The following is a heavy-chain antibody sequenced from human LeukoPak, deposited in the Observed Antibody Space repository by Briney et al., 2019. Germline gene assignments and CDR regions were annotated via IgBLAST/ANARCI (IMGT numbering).Heavy chain of an antibody. V-gene: IGHV3-7*01. CDR3: ARAPPYYDNSGYYFDY. D-gene: IGHD3-22*01. CDR2: IIEGGDVK. J-gene: IGHJ4*02. CDR1: GGSISSSSYY. Sequence: PSETLFLTCTVSGGSISSSSYYWGWIRQPPGKGLAWVANIIEGGDVKYYVDSVKGRFTISRDNTKNSLYLQMTSLRADDTAVYYCARAPPYYDNSGYYFDYWGQGTLVTVSS.